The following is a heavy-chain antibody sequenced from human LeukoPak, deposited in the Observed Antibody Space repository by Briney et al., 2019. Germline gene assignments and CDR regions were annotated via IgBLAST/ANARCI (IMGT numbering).Heavy chain of an antibody. D-gene: IGHD1-7*01. Sequence: PGGSLRLSCAASGFTFDDYAMHWVRQAPGKGLEWVSGISWNSGSIGYADSVKGRFTISRDNAKNSLYLQMNSLRAEDMALYYCAKDIDDNWNYPPGSVLRGAFDIWGQGTMVTVSS. CDR1: GFTFDDYA. CDR2: ISWNSGSI. J-gene: IGHJ3*02. V-gene: IGHV3-9*03. CDR3: AKDIDDNWNYPPGSVLRGAFDI.